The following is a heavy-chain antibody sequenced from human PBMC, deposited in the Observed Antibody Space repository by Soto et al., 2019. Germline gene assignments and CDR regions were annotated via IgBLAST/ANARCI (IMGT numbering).Heavy chain of an antibody. CDR2: ISAYNGNT. CDR1: GYTFTSYG. J-gene: IGHJ4*02. Sequence: ASVKVSCKASGYTFTSYGISWVRQAPGQGLEWMGWISAYNGNTNYAQKLQGRVTMTTDTSTSTAYMELRSLRSDDTAVYYCARDPSGSYHKLPPHDLDYWGQGTLVTVSS. D-gene: IGHD1-26*01. V-gene: IGHV1-18*01. CDR3: ARDPSGSYHKLPPHDLDY.